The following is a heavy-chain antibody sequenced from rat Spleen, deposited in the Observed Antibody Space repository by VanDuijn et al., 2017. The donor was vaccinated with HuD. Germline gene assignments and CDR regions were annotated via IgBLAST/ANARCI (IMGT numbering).Heavy chain of an antibody. V-gene: IGHV5-22*01. J-gene: IGHJ2*01. CDR1: GFTFTDYY. CDR2: IYYEGSST. CDR3: ARRHYGYTDYFDY. Sequence: EVQLVESGGGLVQPGRSMKLSCAASGFTFTDYYMAWVRQAPKKGLEWVASIYYEGSSTYYGDSVKGRFTISRDIAKSTLSLQMDSLRSEDTATYYCARRHYGYTDYFDYWGQGVMVTVSS. D-gene: IGHD1-9*01.